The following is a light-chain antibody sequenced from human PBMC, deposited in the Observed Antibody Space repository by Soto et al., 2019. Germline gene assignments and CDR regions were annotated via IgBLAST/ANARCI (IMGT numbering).Light chain of an antibody. CDR1: QGIRND. CDR2: DAS. J-gene: IGKJ5*01. Sequence: DIQMTQSPSSLSASVGDRVTITCRASQGIRNDLGWYQQKPGKAPKPLIFDASTLKTGVPSRFGGSGSGAEFNFTITGLQPDDFATYFCQQYYTYSTFGQGALLEIK. CDR3: QQYYTYST. V-gene: IGKV1-17*01.